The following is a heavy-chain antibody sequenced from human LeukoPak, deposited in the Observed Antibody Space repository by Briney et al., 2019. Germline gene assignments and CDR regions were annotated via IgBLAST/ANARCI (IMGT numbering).Heavy chain of an antibody. CDR3: ASLKGGSGSYFDY. Sequence: VGSLRLSCAASGFTFSSYGMHWVRQAPGKGLEWVAVIWYDGSNKYYADSVKGRFTISRDNSKNTLYLQMNSLRAEDTAVYYCASLKGGSGSYFDYWGQGTLVTVSS. V-gene: IGHV3-33*01. J-gene: IGHJ4*02. CDR1: GFTFSSYG. CDR2: IWYDGSNK. D-gene: IGHD3-10*01.